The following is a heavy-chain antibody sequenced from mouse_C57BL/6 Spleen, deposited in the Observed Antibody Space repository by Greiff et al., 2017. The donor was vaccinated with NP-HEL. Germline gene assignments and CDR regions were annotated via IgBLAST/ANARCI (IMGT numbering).Heavy chain of an antibody. CDR1: GFNIKDDY. Sequence: VQLQQSGAELVRPGASVKLSCTASGFNIKDDYMHWVQQRPEQGLEWIGWIDPENGDTEYASKFQGKATITADTSSNTAYLQLSSLTSEDTAVYYCTTGVTYYYAMDYWGQGTSVTVSS. J-gene: IGHJ4*01. V-gene: IGHV14-4*01. CDR2: IDPENGDT. D-gene: IGHD2-2*01. CDR3: TTGVTYYYAMDY.